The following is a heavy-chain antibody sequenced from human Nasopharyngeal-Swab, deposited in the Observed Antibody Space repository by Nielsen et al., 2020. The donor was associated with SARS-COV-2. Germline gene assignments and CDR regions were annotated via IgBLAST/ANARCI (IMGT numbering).Heavy chain of an antibody. CDR3: VKHQGSSSDQ. CDR2: INEDGSIR. J-gene: IGHJ4*02. Sequence: GESLKISCVASGVIFSSYWMHWVRQVPGKGLVWVSRINEDGSIRDYADSVKGRFTISRDNGKNTLYLQMNSLRVEDTALYYCVKHQGSSSDQWGQGTLVTVSS. CDR1: GVIFSSYW. V-gene: IGHV3-74*01.